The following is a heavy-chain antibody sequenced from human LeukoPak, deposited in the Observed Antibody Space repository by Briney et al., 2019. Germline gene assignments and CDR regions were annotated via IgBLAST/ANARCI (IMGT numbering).Heavy chain of an antibody. Sequence: AASVKVSCKVSGYTLTELSMHWVRQAPGKGLEWMGGFDPEDGETIYAQKFQGRVTMTEDTSTDTAYMELSSLRSEDTAVYYCATEGGYEGYFDYWGQGTLVTVSS. CDR1: GYTLTELS. D-gene: IGHD5-12*01. CDR2: FDPEDGET. V-gene: IGHV1-24*01. J-gene: IGHJ4*02. CDR3: ATEGGYEGYFDY.